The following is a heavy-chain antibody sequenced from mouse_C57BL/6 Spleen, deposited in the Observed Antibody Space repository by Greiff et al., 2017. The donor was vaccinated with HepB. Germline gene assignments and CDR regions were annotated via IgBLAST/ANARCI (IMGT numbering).Heavy chain of an antibody. CDR1: GYTFTSYW. V-gene: IGHV1-59*01. J-gene: IGHJ1*03. Sequence: VKLQQPGAELVRPGTSVKLSCKASGYTFTSYWMHWVKQRPGQGLEWIGVIDPSDSYTNYNQKFKGKATLTVDTSSSTAYMQLSSLTSEDSAVYYCARRFITTVVAHWYFDVWGTGTTVTVSS. CDR2: IDPSDSYT. CDR3: ARRFITTVVAHWYFDV. D-gene: IGHD1-1*01.